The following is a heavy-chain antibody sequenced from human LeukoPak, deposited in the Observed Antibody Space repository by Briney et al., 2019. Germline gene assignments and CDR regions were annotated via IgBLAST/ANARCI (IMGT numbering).Heavy chain of an antibody. J-gene: IGHJ6*03. CDR2: INPNSGGT. V-gene: IGHV1-2*06. Sequence: ASVKVSCKASGYTFTGYYMHWVRQAPGQGLEWVGRINPNSGGTNYAQKFQGRVTMNRDTSISTAYMELSRLRSDDTAVYYCARVRAVAGYYYCYMDVWGKGTTVTVSS. CDR1: GYTFTGYY. CDR3: ARVRAVAGYYYCYMDV. D-gene: IGHD6-19*01.